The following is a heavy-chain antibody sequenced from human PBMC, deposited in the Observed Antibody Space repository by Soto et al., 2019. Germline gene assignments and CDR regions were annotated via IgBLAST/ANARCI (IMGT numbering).Heavy chain of an antibody. V-gene: IGHV3-23*01. Sequence: EVQWLESGGGLVQPGGSLRLSCAASGFTFSNYAMTWFRQPPGKWLVWFAAISGSSSSTYYADSVRGRFTISRYKSKNTRYLQMNSMRDEATAVYYCGKRSFSLDVELFGRPKHWGQGNLVTGSS. CDR2: ISGSSSST. D-gene: IGHD3-10*01. CDR3: GKRSFSLDVELFGRPKH. J-gene: IGHJ4*02. CDR1: GFTFSNYA.